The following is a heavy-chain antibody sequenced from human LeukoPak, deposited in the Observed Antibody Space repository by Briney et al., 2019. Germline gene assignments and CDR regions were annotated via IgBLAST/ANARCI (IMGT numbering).Heavy chain of an antibody. Sequence: GGSLRLSCGASGFRFESHTMGWVRQAPGKGLEWISSITSGSTTVYYGDSVRGRFTVSRDNAKNSLYLQMNNMRVSDTAVYFCARDVGDGEYFFDFRGQGTLVSVSS. J-gene: IGHJ4*02. CDR2: ITSGSTTV. D-gene: IGHD3-16*01. CDR1: GFRFESHT. V-gene: IGHV3-48*04. CDR3: ARDVGDGEYFFDF.